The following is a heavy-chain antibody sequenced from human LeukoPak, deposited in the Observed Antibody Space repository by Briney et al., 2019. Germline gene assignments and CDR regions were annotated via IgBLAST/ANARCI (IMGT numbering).Heavy chain of an antibody. V-gene: IGHV1-69*05. CDR2: IIPIFGTA. J-gene: IGHJ4*02. CDR1: GGTFSSYA. Sequence: GASVKVSCKASGGTFSSYAISWVRQAPGQGLEWMGGIIPIFGTANYAQKFQGRVTMTTVTSTTTAYMEMRSLRSDDTAVYYCVSNYFDFWGQGTLVIVSS. CDR3: VSNYFDF.